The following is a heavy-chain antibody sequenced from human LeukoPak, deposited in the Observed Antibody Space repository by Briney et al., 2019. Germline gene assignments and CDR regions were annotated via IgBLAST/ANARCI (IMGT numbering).Heavy chain of an antibody. CDR1: GFTFSSYA. V-gene: IGHV3-30*02. CDR2: IWYDGSNK. D-gene: IGHD3-10*01. J-gene: IGHJ4*02. Sequence: GGSLRLSCAASGFTFSSYAMYWVRQAPGKGLEWVTNIWYDGSNKYYADSVKGRFTISRDNSENTLYLQMNSLRVEDTAMYHCAKGYGSGSYSVDYWGQGTLVAVSS. CDR3: AKGYGSGSYSVDY.